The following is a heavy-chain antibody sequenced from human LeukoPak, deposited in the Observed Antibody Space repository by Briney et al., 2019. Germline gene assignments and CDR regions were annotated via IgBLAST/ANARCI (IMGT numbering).Heavy chain of an antibody. J-gene: IGHJ6*03. Sequence: PGGSLRLSCAVFGFRFSRYWMSWVRQAPGKGLEWVGFIRSKAYGGTTEYAASVKGRFTITRDDSKSIAYLQMNSLKTEDTAVYYCTRDFVGATMEYYYMDVWGKGTTVTVSS. CDR2: IRSKAYGGTT. D-gene: IGHD1-26*01. V-gene: IGHV3-49*04. CDR3: TRDFVGATMEYYYMDV. CDR1: GFRFSRYW.